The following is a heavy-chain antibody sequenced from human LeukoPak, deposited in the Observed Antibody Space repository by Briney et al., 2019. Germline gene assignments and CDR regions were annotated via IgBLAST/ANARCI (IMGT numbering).Heavy chain of an antibody. D-gene: IGHD2-15*01. Sequence: SETLSLTCTVSGGSISSYYWSWIRQPAGKGLEWIGRIYTSGSTNYNPSLKSRVTISVDTSKNQFSLKLNSVTAADTAVYYCASYAVYCSGGSCYRTSADYWGQGTLVTVSS. CDR3: ASYAVYCSGGSCYRTSADY. J-gene: IGHJ4*02. CDR2: IYTSGST. V-gene: IGHV4-4*07. CDR1: GGSISSYY.